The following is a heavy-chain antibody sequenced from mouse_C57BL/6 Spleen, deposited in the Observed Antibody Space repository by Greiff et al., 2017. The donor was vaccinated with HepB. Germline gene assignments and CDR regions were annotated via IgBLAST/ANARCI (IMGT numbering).Heavy chain of an antibody. CDR1: GYTFTSYT. CDR3: ARGVGDDWYFDV. J-gene: IGHJ1*03. V-gene: IGHV1-4*01. Sequence: VQLQQSGAELARPGASVKMSCKASGYTFTSYTMHWVKQRPGQGLEWIGYINPSSGYTKYNQKFKDKATLTADKSSSTAYMQLSSLTSEDSAVYYCARGVGDDWYFDVWGTGTTVTVSS. D-gene: IGHD3-3*01. CDR2: INPSSGYT.